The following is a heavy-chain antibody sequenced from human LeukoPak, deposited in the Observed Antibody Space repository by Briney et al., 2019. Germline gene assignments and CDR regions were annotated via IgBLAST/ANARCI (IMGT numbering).Heavy chain of an antibody. Sequence: PSETLSLTCAVYGGSFSGYYWSWIRQPPRKGLEWIGEINHSGSTNYNPSLKSRVTISVDTSKNQFSLKLSSVTAADTAVYYCARSARPSRYYYMDVWGKGTTVTVSS. D-gene: IGHD6-6*01. CDR2: INHSGST. J-gene: IGHJ6*03. V-gene: IGHV4-34*01. CDR3: ARSARPSRYYYMDV. CDR1: GGSFSGYY.